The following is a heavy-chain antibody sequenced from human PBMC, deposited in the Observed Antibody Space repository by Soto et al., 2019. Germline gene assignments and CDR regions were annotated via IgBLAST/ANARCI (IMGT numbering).Heavy chain of an antibody. CDR1: GYTFSNYY. CDR3: ARDIARPKFYFDY. V-gene: IGHV1-46*01. Sequence: QVQLVQSGAEVKKPGASVKVSCKASGYTFSNYYMHWVRQAPGQGLEWMGVINPSDGTTRYAQKFQGRVTMTRDTSTSTVYMEVSSLRSEDTAVFFCARDIARPKFYFDYWGQGTLVTASS. D-gene: IGHD6-6*01. J-gene: IGHJ4*02. CDR2: INPSDGTT.